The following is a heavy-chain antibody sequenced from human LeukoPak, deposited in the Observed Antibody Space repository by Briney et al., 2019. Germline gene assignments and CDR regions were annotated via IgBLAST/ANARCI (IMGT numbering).Heavy chain of an antibody. J-gene: IGHJ4*02. CDR2: IYYSGSP. D-gene: IGHD6-13*01. CDR1: GASLSSYY. CDR3: VRHGEATAGRYFDS. Sequence: PSETPSLTCSVSGASLSSYYWSWIRQPPGKGLEWIGYIYYSGSPNYNPSLKSRVTISVDTSKNQFSLKLNSVTAADTAVYYCVRHGEATAGRYFDSWGQGTVVTVSS. V-gene: IGHV4-59*08.